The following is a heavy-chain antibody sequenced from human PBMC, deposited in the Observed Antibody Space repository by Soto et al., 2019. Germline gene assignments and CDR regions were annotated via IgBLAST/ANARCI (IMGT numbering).Heavy chain of an antibody. J-gene: IGHJ6*02. CDR3: ARERKFDFWRKGLDV. Sequence: GASVKVSCKASGYTFTTYDINWVRQAPGQGLEWLGWMDPNSGSTGYAQNFQGRITMTRNISRNTAHMELSGLQSEDTAVYYCARERKFDFWRKGLDVWGQGTTVTV. CDR1: GYTFTTYD. D-gene: IGHD3-3*01. CDR2: MDPNSGST. V-gene: IGHV1-8*01.